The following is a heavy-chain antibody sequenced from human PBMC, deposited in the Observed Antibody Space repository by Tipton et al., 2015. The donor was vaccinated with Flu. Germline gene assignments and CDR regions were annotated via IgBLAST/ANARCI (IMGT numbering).Heavy chain of an antibody. CDR2: IHTSGTT. D-gene: IGHD4-11*01. Sequence: GLVKPSETLSLTCTVSTGSIDSYYWNWIRQTAGKGLEWIGRIHTSGTTNSNPSLKSRVIMSLDTSTNQFSLKVFSVTAADTAVYYCARRDYSNYVSDPKSWFDPWGQGILVTVSS. CDR1: TGSIDSYY. J-gene: IGHJ5*02. V-gene: IGHV4-4*07. CDR3: ARRDYSNYVSDPKSWFDP.